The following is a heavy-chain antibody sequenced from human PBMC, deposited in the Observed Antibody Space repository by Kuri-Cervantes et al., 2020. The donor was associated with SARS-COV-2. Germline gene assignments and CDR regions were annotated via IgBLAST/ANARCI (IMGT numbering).Heavy chain of an antibody. CDR3: ARVPPIVVVPAAMPSYHYYYYGMDV. J-gene: IGHJ6*02. CDR1: GGSISSGSYY. D-gene: IGHD2-2*01. CDR2: IYTSGST. Sequence: SETLTLTCTVSGGSISSGSYYWSWIWQPAGKGREWIGRIYTSGSTNYNPSLKSRVTISVDTSKNQFSLKLSSVTAADTAVYYCARVPPIVVVPAAMPSYHYYYYGMDVWGQGTTVTVSS. V-gene: IGHV4-61*02.